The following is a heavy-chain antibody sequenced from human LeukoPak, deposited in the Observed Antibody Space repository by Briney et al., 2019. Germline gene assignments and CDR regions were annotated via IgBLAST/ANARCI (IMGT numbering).Heavy chain of an antibody. CDR1: GYTYTSYD. Sequence: GASVKVSCKASGYTYTSYDIHWVRQATGQGLEWMGWMNPNSGNTGYAQKLQGRVTMTRNTSISTAYMELSSLRSEDTAVYYRQLVVAGTLYDYWGQGTLVTVSS. CDR3: QLVVAGTLYDY. V-gene: IGHV1-8*01. CDR2: MNPNSGNT. D-gene: IGHD2-15*01. J-gene: IGHJ4*02.